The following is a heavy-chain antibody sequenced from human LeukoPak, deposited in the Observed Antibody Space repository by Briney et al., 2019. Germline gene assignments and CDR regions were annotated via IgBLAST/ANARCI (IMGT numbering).Heavy chain of an antibody. Sequence: SKTLSLTCTVSGGSISSGGYYWSWIRQHPGKGLEWIGYIYYSGSTYYNPSLKSRVTISVDTSKNQFSLKLSSVTAADTAVYYCARSYCSSTSCYTVGYWFDPWGQGTLVTVSS. D-gene: IGHD2-2*02. CDR2: IYYSGST. J-gene: IGHJ5*02. CDR3: ARSYCSSTSCYTVGYWFDP. V-gene: IGHV4-31*03. CDR1: GGSISSGGYY.